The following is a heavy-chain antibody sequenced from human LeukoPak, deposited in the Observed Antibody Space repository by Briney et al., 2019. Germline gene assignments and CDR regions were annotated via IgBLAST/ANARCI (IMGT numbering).Heavy chain of an antibody. Sequence: GGSLRLACAASGFTVSSNYMSWVRQAPGKGLEWVSALSDSGGSTFYADSVKGRFTISRDNSKNTLYLQLNRLRAEDTAVYYCAKGGAVSSKSITMIRGTRRYYYYMDVRGKGTTVTISS. CDR3: AKGGAVSSKSITMIRGTRRYYYYMDV. D-gene: IGHD3-10*01. J-gene: IGHJ6*03. CDR1: GFTVSSNY. V-gene: IGHV3-23*01. CDR2: LSDSGGST.